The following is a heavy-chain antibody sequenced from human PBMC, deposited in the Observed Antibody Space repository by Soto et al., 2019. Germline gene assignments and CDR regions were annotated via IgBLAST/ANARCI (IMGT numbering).Heavy chain of an antibody. J-gene: IGHJ2*01. Sequence: EVQLVESGGALIQPGGSLRLSFAASGFTVSSNYMSWVRQTPGKGLEWVSIIYAGGKTYYAESVKGRFTMSRDNSNNTLYLQMNSLRAEDTAVYYCARDKDWGKEYFDLWGRGTLVTVSS. V-gene: IGHV3-53*01. CDR1: GFTVSSNY. D-gene: IGHD7-27*01. CDR3: ARDKDWGKEYFDL. CDR2: IYAGGKT.